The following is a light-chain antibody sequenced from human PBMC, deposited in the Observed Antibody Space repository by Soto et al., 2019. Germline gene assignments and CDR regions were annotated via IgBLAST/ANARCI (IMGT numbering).Light chain of an antibody. J-gene: IGKJ2*01. Sequence: EIVLTQSPGTLSLSPGERDTLSCRASQSVSSSYLAWYQQKPGQAPRLLIYGASSRSTGIPDRFSGSGSGTHFTLTISRLEPEDFAVYYCQQYGSSPYTFGQGTKLEI. CDR3: QQYGSSPYT. V-gene: IGKV3-20*01. CDR1: QSVSSSY. CDR2: GAS.